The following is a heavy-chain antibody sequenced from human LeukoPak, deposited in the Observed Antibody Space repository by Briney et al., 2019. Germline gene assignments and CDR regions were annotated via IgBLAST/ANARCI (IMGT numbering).Heavy chain of an antibody. CDR1: GGSISSSGYY. V-gene: IGHV4-39*01. J-gene: IGHJ4*02. CDR3: ARGRGQLVRPYFDF. D-gene: IGHD6-6*01. Sequence: PSETLSLTCSVSGGSISSSGYYWGWLRQPPGKGREWIGSIFHSGSTYYKPSLKSRSTISVDTSKSQFSLQGISVCAADAPVYYCARGRGQLVRPYFDFWGQGTLVTVSS. CDR2: IFHSGST.